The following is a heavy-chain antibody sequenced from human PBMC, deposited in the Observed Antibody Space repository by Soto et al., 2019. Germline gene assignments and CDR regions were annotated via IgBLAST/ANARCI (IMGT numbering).Heavy chain of an antibody. CDR1: GYTFSSYA. V-gene: IGHV1-18*01. J-gene: IGHJ6*03. CDR2: ISAYNGDT. CDR3: ARDWGPHYMDV. D-gene: IGHD3-16*01. Sequence: ASVKVSCKASGYTFSSYAINWVRQAPGQGLEWMGWISAYNGDTNYAHKLQGRVTMTTDTSTSTAYMELRSLRFDDTAVYYCARDWGPHYMDVWGKGTTVTVSS.